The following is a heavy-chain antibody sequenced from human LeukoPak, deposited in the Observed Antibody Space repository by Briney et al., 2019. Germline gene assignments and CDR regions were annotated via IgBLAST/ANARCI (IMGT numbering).Heavy chain of an antibody. CDR1: GGSVSTYY. D-gene: IGHD7-27*01. J-gene: IGHJ4*02. Sequence: ETLSLTCTVSGGSVSTYYWTWVRQAPGKGLEWIGHIKSKSDRETTGYAAPVKGRFTISRDDSKNTVYLQMNSLKTEDTAVYYCTASGVWGQGTLVTVSS. V-gene: IGHV3-15*01. CDR2: IKSKSDRETT. CDR3: TASGV.